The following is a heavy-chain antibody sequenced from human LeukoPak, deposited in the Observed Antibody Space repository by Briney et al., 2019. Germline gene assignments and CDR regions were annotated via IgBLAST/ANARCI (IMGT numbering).Heavy chain of an antibody. CDR1: GGSISSSSYY. D-gene: IGHD2-15*01. CDR3: ARQKSGGSCYSDY. Sequence: SETLSLTCTVSGGSISSSSYYWGWIRQPPGKRLEWIGSIYYSGSTYYNPSLKSRVTISVDTSKNQFSLKLSSVTAADTAVYYCARQKSGGSCYSDYWGQGTLVTVSS. CDR2: IYYSGST. J-gene: IGHJ4*02. V-gene: IGHV4-39*01.